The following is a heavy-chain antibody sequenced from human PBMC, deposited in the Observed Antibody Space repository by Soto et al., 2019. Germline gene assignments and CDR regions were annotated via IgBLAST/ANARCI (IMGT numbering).Heavy chain of an antibody. CDR1: GYTFTSYG. V-gene: IGHV1-18*04. J-gene: IGHJ5*02. D-gene: IGHD2-2*01. CDR3: ARKHMVVVPAAQSGLAP. CDR2: ISAYNGNT. Sequence: QVQLVQSGAEVKKPGASVKVSCKASGYTFTSYGISWVRQAPGQGLEWMGWISAYNGNTNYAQKLQGRVTMTTDTSTSTAYMELRSLRSDDTAVYYCARKHMVVVPAAQSGLAPWGQGTLVTVSS.